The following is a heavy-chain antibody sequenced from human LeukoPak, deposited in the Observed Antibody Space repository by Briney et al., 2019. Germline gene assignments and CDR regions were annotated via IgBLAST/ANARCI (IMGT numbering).Heavy chain of an antibody. V-gene: IGHV1-18*01. CDR2: ISACNGNT. CDR1: GYTFTSYG. D-gene: IGHD3-10*01. CDR3: ARSTPGVVRSGVWFDP. Sequence: WASLNLSCKASGYTFTSYGSSWVRQAPGQGLEWIGWISACNGNTNYAQRIQGRVTMTTDTSTSTAYMELRRLRSDDTAVYYCARSTPGVVRSGVWFDPWGQGTLVTVSS. J-gene: IGHJ5*02.